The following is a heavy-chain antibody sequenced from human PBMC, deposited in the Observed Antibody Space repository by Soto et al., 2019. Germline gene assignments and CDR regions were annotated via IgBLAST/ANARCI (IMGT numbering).Heavy chain of an antibody. CDR2: ISLTGTHT. CDR1: GFSFSNYA. CDR3: AKDRERDAWYEDY. J-gene: IGHJ4*02. V-gene: IGHV3-23*01. Sequence: GGSLRLSCEASGFSFSNYAMNWVRQGPGKGPEWVAGISLTGTHTYYADSVRGRFTVSRDNSKNTLYLQMNSLRAEDTAVYYCAKDRERDAWYEDYWGQGT. D-gene: IGHD6-13*01.